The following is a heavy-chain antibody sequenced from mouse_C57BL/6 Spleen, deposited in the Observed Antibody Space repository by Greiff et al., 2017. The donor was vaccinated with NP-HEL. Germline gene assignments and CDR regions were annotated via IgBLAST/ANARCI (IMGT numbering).Heavy chain of an antibody. CDR1: GYTFTSYW. D-gene: IGHD2-2*01. Sequence: VQLQQPGAELVKPGASVKVSCKASGYTFTSYWMHWVKQRPGQGLEWIGRIHPSDSDTNYNQKFKGKATLTVDKSSSTAYMQLSSLTSEDSAVYYCAQFYWVGYDYFDYWGQGTTLTVSS. J-gene: IGHJ2*01. V-gene: IGHV1-74*01. CDR2: IHPSDSDT. CDR3: AQFYWVGYDYFDY.